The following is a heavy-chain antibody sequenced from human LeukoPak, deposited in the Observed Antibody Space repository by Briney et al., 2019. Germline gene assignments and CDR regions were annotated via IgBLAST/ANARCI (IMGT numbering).Heavy chain of an antibody. CDR1: GSTFTGHY. V-gene: IGHV1-2*02. CDR2: ISPNSGGT. Sequence: GASVKVSFKASGSTFTGHYMHWVRQAPGQGLAWMGWISPNSGGTKYAQKFQGRVTLTRDTSISTAYMELSTLTSDDTAVYYCAISWRGVGAFKYWGQGTLVTVSS. CDR3: AISWRGVGAFKY. D-gene: IGHD1-26*01. J-gene: IGHJ4*02.